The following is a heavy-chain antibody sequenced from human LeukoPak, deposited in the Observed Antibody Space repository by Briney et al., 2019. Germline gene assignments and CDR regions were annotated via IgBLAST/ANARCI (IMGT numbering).Heavy chain of an antibody. J-gene: IGHJ4*02. CDR1: GYTFTSYY. D-gene: IGHD6-19*01. CDR3: ARAHALAGYDY. CDR2: INPSGGST. V-gene: IGHV1-46*01. Sequence: ASVRVSCKASGYTFTSYYIHWVRQAPGQGLQWMGIINPSGGSTSYAQKFQGRVTMTRDTSTSIVYMELSSLRSEDTAVYYCARAHALAGYDYWGQGTLVTVSS.